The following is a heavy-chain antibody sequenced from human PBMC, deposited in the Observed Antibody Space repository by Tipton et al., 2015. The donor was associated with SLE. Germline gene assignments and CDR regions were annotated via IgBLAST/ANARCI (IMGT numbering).Heavy chain of an antibody. J-gene: IGHJ6*02. D-gene: IGHD2-21*01. Sequence: TLSLTCTVSGGSISSSSYYWGWIRQPPGKGLEWIGEVNHSGSTSYNPSLKSRVTISVDTSKNQFSLKLSSVTAADTAVYYCARSRGGPIVEMGMDVWGQGTTVTVSS. V-gene: IGHV4-39*07. CDR1: GGSISSSSYY. CDR2: VNHSGST. CDR3: ARSRGGPIVEMGMDV.